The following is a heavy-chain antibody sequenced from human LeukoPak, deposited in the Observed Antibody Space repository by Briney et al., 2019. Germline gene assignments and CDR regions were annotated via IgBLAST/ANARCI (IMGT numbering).Heavy chain of an antibody. V-gene: IGHV1-2*02. Sequence: GSVEVSCKASGYTFTGYYMHWVRQAPGQGLEWMGWINPNSGGTNYAQKFQGRVTMTRDTSISTAYMELSRLRSDDTAVYYCASESRGGSGSYMYWGQGTLVTVSS. D-gene: IGHD3-10*01. CDR2: INPNSGGT. CDR1: GYTFTGYY. CDR3: ASESRGGSGSYMY. J-gene: IGHJ4*02.